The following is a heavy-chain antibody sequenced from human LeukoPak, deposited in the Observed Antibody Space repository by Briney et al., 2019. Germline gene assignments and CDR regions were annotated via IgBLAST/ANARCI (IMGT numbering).Heavy chain of an antibody. CDR1: GFTFSSYW. J-gene: IGHJ3*02. V-gene: IGHV3-7*03. Sequence: GGSLRLSCATSGFTFSSYWMSWVRQAPGKGLEWVANIKQDGSEKYYVDSVEGRFTISRDNAKNSLYLQMNSLRAEDTAVYYCAKVAQITMIVVDAFDIWGQGTVVTVSS. D-gene: IGHD3-22*01. CDR2: IKQDGSEK. CDR3: AKVAQITMIVVDAFDI.